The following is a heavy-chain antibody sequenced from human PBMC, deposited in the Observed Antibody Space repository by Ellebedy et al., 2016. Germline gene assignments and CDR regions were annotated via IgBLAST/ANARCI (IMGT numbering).Heavy chain of an antibody. CDR2: ISAYNGNT. J-gene: IGHJ4*02. V-gene: IGHV1-18*01. CDR1: GYTFTSYG. Sequence: ASVKVSCXASGYTFTSYGISWVRQAPGQGLEWMGWISAYNGNTNYAQKLQGRVTMTTDTSTSTAYMELRSLRSDDTAVYYCARDQEKDEMYYYDSSGSLYWGQGTLVTVSS. D-gene: IGHD3-22*01. CDR3: ARDQEKDEMYYYDSSGSLY.